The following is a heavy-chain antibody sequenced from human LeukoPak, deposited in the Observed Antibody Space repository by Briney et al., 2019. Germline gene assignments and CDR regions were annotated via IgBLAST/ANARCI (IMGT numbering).Heavy chain of an antibody. CDR1: GGSISSSSYY. CDR2: IYYSGST. CDR3: ARDLRGYGSGSDYFDY. J-gene: IGHJ4*02. Sequence: SETLSLTCTVSGGSISSSSYYWGWIRQPPGKGLEWIGSIYYSGSTYYNPSLKSRVTISVDTSKNQFSLKLSSVTAADTAVYYCARDLRGYGSGSDYFDYWGQGTLVTVSS. D-gene: IGHD3-10*01. V-gene: IGHV4-39*07.